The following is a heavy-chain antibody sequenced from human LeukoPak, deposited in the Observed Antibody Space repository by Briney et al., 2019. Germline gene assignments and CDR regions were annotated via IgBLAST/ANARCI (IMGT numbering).Heavy chain of an antibody. CDR1: GFTFSSYS. CDR2: ISSSSSYI. Sequence: GGSLRLSCAASGFTFSSYSMNWVRQAPGKGLDWVSSISSSSSYIYYADSVKGRFTISRDNAKNSLYLQMNSLRAEDTAVYYCASGGFGYYYYMDVWGKGTTVTVSS. CDR3: ASGGFGYYYYMDV. D-gene: IGHD3-10*01. J-gene: IGHJ6*03. V-gene: IGHV3-21*01.